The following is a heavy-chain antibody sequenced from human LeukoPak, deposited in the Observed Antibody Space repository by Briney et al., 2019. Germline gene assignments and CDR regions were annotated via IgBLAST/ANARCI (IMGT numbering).Heavy chain of an antibody. Sequence: GASVKVSCKASGYTFTSYGISWVRQAPGQGLEWMGWISAYNGNTNYAQKLQGRVTMTTDTSTSTAYMELRSLRSDDTAVYYCARIEYYDFWSGYYSDNWFDPWGQGTLVTVSS. CDR3: ARIEYYDFWSGYYSDNWFDP. V-gene: IGHV1-18*01. CDR1: GYTFTSYG. D-gene: IGHD3-3*01. CDR2: ISAYNGNT. J-gene: IGHJ5*02.